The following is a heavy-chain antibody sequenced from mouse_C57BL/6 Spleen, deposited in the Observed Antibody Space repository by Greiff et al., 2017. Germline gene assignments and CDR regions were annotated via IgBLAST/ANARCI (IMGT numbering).Heavy chain of an antibody. CDR2: ISSGSSTI. V-gene: IGHV5-17*01. CDR1: GFTFSDYG. CDR3: ARGGLDY. J-gene: IGHJ2*01. Sequence: EVKLVESGGGLVKPGGSLKLSCAASGFTFSDYGMHWVRQAPEKGLEWVAYISSGSSTIYYADTVTGRFTISRDNAKNTLFLQMTSLRSEDTAMYYCARGGLDYWGQGTTLTVSS.